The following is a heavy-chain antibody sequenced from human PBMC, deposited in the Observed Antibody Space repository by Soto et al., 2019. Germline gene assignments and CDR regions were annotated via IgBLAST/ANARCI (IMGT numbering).Heavy chain of an antibody. Sequence: QVQLVESGGGVVQPGRSLRLSCAVSGFIFSNYGMHWVRQAPGKGLEWVAVIWYDGSSKFYADSVKGRFTISTDNSKNTLYLQMNSLRAEDTAVYYCARDFNNDGAWADDWGQGTLVTVSS. CDR2: IWYDGSSK. D-gene: IGHD2-8*01. J-gene: IGHJ4*02. V-gene: IGHV3-33*01. CDR1: GFIFSNYG. CDR3: ARDFNNDGAWADD.